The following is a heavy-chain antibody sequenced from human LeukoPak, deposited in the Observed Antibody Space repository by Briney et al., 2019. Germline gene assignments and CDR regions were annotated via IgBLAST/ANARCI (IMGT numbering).Heavy chain of an antibody. CDR1: GGSISSGGYY. D-gene: IGHD5-18*01. J-gene: IGHJ4*02. CDR2: IYYSGST. CDR3: ARHDPYSYGYYFDY. V-gene: IGHV4-31*03. Sequence: NPSETLSLTCTVSGGSISSGGYYWSWIRQHPGKGLEWIGYIYYSGSTYYNPSLKSRVTISVDTSKNQFSLKLSSVTAADTAVYYCARHDPYSYGYYFDYWGQGTLVTVSS.